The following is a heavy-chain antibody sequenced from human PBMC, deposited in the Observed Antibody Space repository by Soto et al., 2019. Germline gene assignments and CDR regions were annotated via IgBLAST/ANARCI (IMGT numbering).Heavy chain of an antibody. D-gene: IGHD5-18*01. Sequence: GGSLRLSCAASGFTFSSYAMSWVRQAPGKGLEWVSAISGSGGSTYYADSVKGRFTISRDNSKNTLYLQMNRLRAEDTAVYYCAKDPSDVDTAMVTLADYWGQGTLVTVSS. CDR1: GFTFSSYA. J-gene: IGHJ4*02. CDR2: ISGSGGST. CDR3: AKDPSDVDTAMVTLADY. V-gene: IGHV3-23*01.